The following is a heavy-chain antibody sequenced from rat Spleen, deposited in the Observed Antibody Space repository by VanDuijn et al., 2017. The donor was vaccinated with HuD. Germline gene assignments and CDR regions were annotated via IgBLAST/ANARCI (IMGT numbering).Heavy chain of an antibody. CDR2: ISPSGGST. J-gene: IGHJ2*01. CDR3: ARPELPGYNPYYFDY. Sequence: EVQVVETGGGLVQPGRSLKLSCVASGFTFSSSWMYWIRQAPGKGLEWVASISPSGGSTYYRDSVKGRFTISRDNAKSTLYLQMNSLRSEDTATYYCARPELPGYNPYYFDYWGQGVMVTVSS. V-gene: IGHV5-58*01. CDR1: GFTFSSSW. D-gene: IGHD1-4*01.